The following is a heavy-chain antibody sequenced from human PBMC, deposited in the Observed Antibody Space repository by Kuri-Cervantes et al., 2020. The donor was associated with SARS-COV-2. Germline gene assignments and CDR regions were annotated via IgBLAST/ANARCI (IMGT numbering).Heavy chain of an antibody. CDR3: AGDSNTGVDFDY. J-gene: IGHJ4*02. V-gene: IGHV3-30*04. Sequence: GESLKISCAASGLTFSSYAMTWVRQAPGKGLEWVAVISYDGSNKYYADSVKGRFTISRDNAKNSLYLQMNSLRAEDTAVYYCAGDSNTGVDFDYWGQGTLVTVSS. CDR1: GLTFSSYA. CDR2: ISYDGSNK. D-gene: IGHD1-14*01.